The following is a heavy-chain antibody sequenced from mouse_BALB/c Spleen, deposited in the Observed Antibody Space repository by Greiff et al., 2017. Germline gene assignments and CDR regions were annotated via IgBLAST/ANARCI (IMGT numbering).Heavy chain of an antibody. CDR3: AKLTGPYYYAMDY. D-gene: IGHD4-1*01. Sequence: VQLKESGPGLVKPSQSLSLTCSVTGYSITSGYYWNWIRQFPGNKLEWMGYISYDGSNNYNPSLKNRISITRDTSKNQFFLKLNSVTTEDTATYYCAKLTGPYYYAMDYWGQGTSVTVSS. CDR1: GYSITSGYY. CDR2: ISYDGSN. V-gene: IGHV3-6*02. J-gene: IGHJ4*01.